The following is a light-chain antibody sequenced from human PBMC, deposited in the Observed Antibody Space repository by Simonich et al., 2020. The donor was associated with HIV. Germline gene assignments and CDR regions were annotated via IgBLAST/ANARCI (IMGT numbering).Light chain of an antibody. V-gene: IGLV2-11*01. J-gene: IGLJ3*02. CDR1: SSDVGGHNY. CDR2: DVS. Sequence: QSALTQPRSVSGSPGQSVTISCTGTSSDVGGHNYVSWYQQPPGNAPKLMIYDVSKRPSGVPDRFSGSKSGNTAALTISGLQAEDEADYYCCSYAGSYTWVFGGGTKLTVL. CDR3: CSYAGSYTWV.